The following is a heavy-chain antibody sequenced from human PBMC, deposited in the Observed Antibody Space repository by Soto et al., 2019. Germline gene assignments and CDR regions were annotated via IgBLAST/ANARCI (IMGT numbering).Heavy chain of an antibody. V-gene: IGHV3-48*01. Sequence: GGSLRLSCVVSGFTFNSHSFSWVRQAPGKGLEWVSYISGGSGTRIYADSVKGRFTISRDNAKNSLYLEMSRLTAGDTGVYFCVGALTTPGFDFWGQGTLVTVSS. CDR3: VGALTTPGFDF. J-gene: IGHJ4*02. CDR2: ISGGSGTR. CDR1: GFTFNSHS. D-gene: IGHD2-15*01.